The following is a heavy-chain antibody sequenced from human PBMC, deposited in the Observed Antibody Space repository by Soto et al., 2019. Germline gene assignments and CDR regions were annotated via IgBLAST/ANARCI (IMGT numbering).Heavy chain of an antibody. D-gene: IGHD3-3*01. Sequence: GASVKVSCKASGYTFTSYAMHWVRQAPGQRLEWMGWINAGNGNTKYSQKFQGRVTITRDTSASTAYMELSSLRSEDTAVYYCARREGPSGSFDYWGQGTLVTVSS. CDR3: ARREGPSGSFDY. V-gene: IGHV1-3*01. CDR2: INAGNGNT. CDR1: GYTFTSYA. J-gene: IGHJ4*02.